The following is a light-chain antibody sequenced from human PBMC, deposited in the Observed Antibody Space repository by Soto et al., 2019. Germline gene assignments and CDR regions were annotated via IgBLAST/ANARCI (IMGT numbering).Light chain of an antibody. CDR2: DDR. CDR3: QVWDSSSDHWV. Sequence: SYVLTQPPSVSVAPGQTASITCGGNNIGSKTVHWYQQKPGQAPVLVVYDDRYRPSGIPERFSGSNSGNTATLTISRVEAGDEADYYCQVWDSSSDHWVFGGGTKLTVL. CDR1: NIGSKT. V-gene: IGLV3-21*02. J-gene: IGLJ3*02.